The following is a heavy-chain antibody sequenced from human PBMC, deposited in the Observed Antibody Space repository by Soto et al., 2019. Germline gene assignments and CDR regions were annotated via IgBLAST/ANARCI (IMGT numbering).Heavy chain of an antibody. D-gene: IGHD2-8*01. CDR2: INHSGST. J-gene: IGHJ4*02. V-gene: IGHV4-34*01. CDR1: GGSFSGYY. CDR3: ARGCTNGVCLFDY. Sequence: SETLSLTCAVYGGSFSGYYWSWIRQPPGKGLEWIGEINHSGSTNYNPSLKSRVTISVDTSKNQFSLKLNSVTAADTAVYYCARGCTNGVCLFDYWGQGTLVTVSS.